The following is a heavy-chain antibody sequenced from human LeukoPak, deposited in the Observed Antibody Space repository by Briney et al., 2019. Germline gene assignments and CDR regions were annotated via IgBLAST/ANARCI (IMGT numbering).Heavy chain of an antibody. V-gene: IGHV3-30*18. CDR3: ANTPYDWPVD. J-gene: IGHJ4*02. CDR1: GFTFRSYD. Sequence: GGSLRLSCAASGFTFRSYDMHWPRQAPGKGLEWVAVISYDGSNKYYADSVKGRFTISRDNSKNTLYLQMNSLRAEHTAVYYCANTPYDWPVDWGQETLVAVSS. D-gene: IGHD3-9*01. CDR2: ISYDGSNK.